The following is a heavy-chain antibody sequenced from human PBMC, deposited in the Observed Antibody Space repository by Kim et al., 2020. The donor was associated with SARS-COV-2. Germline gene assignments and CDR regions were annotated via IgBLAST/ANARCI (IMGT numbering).Heavy chain of an antibody. J-gene: IGHJ4*02. CDR1: GFTFSSYS. CDR3: GRDHAHSSVWNDLVGF. V-gene: IGHV3-30-3*01. Sequence: GGSLRLSCAASGFTFSSYSMYWVRQAPGKGLEWVAFISFDGYNKYYVDSVKGRFTVSRDNSKNTLYLQMNNLGSEDTAVYYCGRDHAHSSVWNDLVGFWGEGTLVTVSS. CDR2: ISFDGYNK. D-gene: IGHD6-25*01.